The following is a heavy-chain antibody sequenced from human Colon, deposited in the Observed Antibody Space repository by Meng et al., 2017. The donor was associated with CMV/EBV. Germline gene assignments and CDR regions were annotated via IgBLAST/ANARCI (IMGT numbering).Heavy chain of an antibody. J-gene: IGHJ4*02. CDR2: NSAQKGDT. V-gene: IGHV1-18*01. Sequence: KASGNTFTNDGISWRRQAPGQGLEWLGWNSAQKGDTVYGKNCQGRVSMTTDSSTSTAYMELRSLTSDDTAVYFCARDWSDVAKIIADNWGQGTLVTVSS. CDR3: ARDWSDVAKIIADN. CDR1: GNTFTNDG. D-gene: IGHD5-24*01.